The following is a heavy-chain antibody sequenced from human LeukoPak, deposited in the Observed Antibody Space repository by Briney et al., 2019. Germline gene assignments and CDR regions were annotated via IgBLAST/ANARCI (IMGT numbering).Heavy chain of an antibody. CDR3: ARVLSRTMVRGVMGKSKYYFDY. J-gene: IGHJ4*02. Sequence: SETLSLTCTVSGGSINSGSYYWSWIRQPAGKGLEWIGRISTSGSTNYNPSLKSRVTMSVDTSKNQFSLMLSSVTAADTAVYYCARVLSRTMVRGVMGKSKYYFDYWGQGTLVTVSS. V-gene: IGHV4-61*02. D-gene: IGHD3-10*01. CDR2: ISTSGST. CDR1: GGSINSGSYY.